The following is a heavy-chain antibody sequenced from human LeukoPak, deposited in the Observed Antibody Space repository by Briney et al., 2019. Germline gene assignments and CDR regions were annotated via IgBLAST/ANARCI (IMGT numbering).Heavy chain of an antibody. CDR3: ARDLADTAMVLDY. V-gene: IGHV3-33*01. D-gene: IGHD5-18*01. J-gene: IGHJ4*02. Sequence: GGSLRLSCAASGFTFSSYGMHWVRQAPGKGLEWVAVIWYDGSNKYYADSVKGRFTISRDNSKNTLYLQMNSLRAEDTAVYYCARDLADTAMVLDYWGQGTLVTISS. CDR2: IWYDGSNK. CDR1: GFTFSSYG.